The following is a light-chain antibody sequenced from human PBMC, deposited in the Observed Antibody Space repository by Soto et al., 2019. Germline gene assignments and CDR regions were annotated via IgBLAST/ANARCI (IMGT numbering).Light chain of an antibody. V-gene: IGKV1-5*03. CDR1: QTISGW. CDR2: EAS. J-gene: IGKJ1*01. CDR3: QQYRTFSWT. Sequence: DIQMTQSPSSLSASVGDRVTITCRASQTISGWLAWFQQKPGKAPNLLIYEASNLETGVPSRFSGSGSGTEFTLTISSLQPDDVATYYCQQYRTFSWTFGQGTRVEIK.